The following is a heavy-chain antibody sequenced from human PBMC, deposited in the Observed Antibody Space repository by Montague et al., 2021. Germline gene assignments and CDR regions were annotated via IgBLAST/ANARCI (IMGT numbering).Heavy chain of an antibody. CDR1: GFTFTSYT. V-gene: IGHV3-48*02. J-gene: IGHJ4*02. CDR2: ISRDSSAT. D-gene: IGHD4-11*01. CDR3: ARDQDYTFDH. Sequence: SLRLSCAASGFTFTSYTMNWVRQAPGKGLEWVSYISRDSSATYYADSVKGRFTISRDNAKNSLYPQVNSLRDEDTAVYYCARDQDYTFDHWGQGTLVAVSS.